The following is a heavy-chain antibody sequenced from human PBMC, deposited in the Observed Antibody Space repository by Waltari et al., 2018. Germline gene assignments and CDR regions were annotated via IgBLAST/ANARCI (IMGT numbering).Heavy chain of an antibody. D-gene: IGHD3-3*01. CDR1: GYSISSGYY. CDR2: IYHSGST. V-gene: IGHV4-38-2*01. Sequence: QMQLQESGPGLVKPSETLSLTCAVSGYSISSGYYWGWIRQPPGKGLEWIGSIYHSGSTYYNPSLKSRVTISVDTSKNQFSLKLSSVTAADTAVYYCARSYDFWSGYYIDWGQGTLVTVSS. CDR3: ARSYDFWSGYYID. J-gene: IGHJ4*02.